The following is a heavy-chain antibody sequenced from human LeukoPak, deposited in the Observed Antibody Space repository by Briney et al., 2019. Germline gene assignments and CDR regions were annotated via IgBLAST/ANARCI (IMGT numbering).Heavy chain of an antibody. CDR3: ARDPYSSGWYEDAFDI. J-gene: IGHJ3*02. CDR1: GFTFSSYA. D-gene: IGHD6-19*01. V-gene: IGHV3-23*01. Sequence: RTGGSLRLSCAASGFTFSSYAMSWVRQAPGKGLEWVSAISGSGGSTYYADSVKGRFTISRDNSKNTLYLQMNSLRAEDTAVYYCARDPYSSGWYEDAFDIWGQGTMVTVSS. CDR2: ISGSGGST.